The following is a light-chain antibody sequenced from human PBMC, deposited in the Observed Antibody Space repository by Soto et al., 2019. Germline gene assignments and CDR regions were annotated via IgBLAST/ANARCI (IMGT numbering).Light chain of an antibody. CDR2: GAS. Sequence: EIVLTQSPGTLSLSPGERAILSCRASQSLSSSFLAWYQQKPGQAPRLLIYGASSRATGIPDRFSGSGSGTDFNLTISRLEPEDFAVYYCQQYGSSPPITFGQGTRLEIK. J-gene: IGKJ5*01. CDR1: QSLSSSF. CDR3: QQYGSSPPIT. V-gene: IGKV3-20*01.